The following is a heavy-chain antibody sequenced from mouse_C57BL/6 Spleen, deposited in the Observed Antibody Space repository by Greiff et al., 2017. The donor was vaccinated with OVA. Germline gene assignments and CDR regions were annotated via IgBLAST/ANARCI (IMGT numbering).Heavy chain of an antibody. CDR2: INPNNGGT. CDR1: GYTFPDYN. V-gene: IGHV1-22*01. Sequence: EVQLQQSGPELVKPGASVKLSCKASGYTFPDYNMHWVKQSHGKSLEWIGYINPNNGGTNYNQKFKGKATLTVNKSSNTAYMELRSLTSEDSAVYYCARWYGSSSAWFTYWGQGTLVTVSA. J-gene: IGHJ3*01. CDR3: ARWYGSSSAWFTY. D-gene: IGHD1-1*01.